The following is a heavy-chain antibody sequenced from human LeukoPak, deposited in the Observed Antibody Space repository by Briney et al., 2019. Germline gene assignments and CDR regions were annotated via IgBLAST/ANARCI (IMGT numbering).Heavy chain of an antibody. CDR3: ARGEGPADNYYGSGSYYY. V-gene: IGHV1-8*01. D-gene: IGHD3-10*01. J-gene: IGHJ4*02. Sequence: ASVKVSYKASGYTFTSYDINWVRQATGQGLEWMGWMNPNSGNTGYAQKFQGRVTMTRNTSISTAYMELSSLRSEDTAVYYCARGEGPADNYYGSGSYYYCGQGTLVTVSS. CDR1: GYTFTSYD. CDR2: MNPNSGNT.